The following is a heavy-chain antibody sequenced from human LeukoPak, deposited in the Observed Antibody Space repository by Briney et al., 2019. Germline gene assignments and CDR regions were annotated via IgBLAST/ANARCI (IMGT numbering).Heavy chain of an antibody. J-gene: IGHJ4*02. CDR2: IKTDGSLS. CDR3: ARDYLRPGNSPFDY. Sequence: GGSLRLSCAASGFTFSSYWMHWVRQAAGKGLVWVSRIKTDGSLSNYADSVKGRFTISRDNAKNSLYLQMNSLRDEDTAVYYCARDYLRPGNSPFDYWGQGTLVTVSS. CDR1: GFTFSSYW. V-gene: IGHV3-74*01.